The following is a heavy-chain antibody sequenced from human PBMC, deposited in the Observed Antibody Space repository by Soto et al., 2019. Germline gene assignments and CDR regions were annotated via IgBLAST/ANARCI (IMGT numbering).Heavy chain of an antibody. V-gene: IGHV1-18*01. CDR2: LSAYNGDT. CDR3: ARWSAIVGGAEALDI. CDR1: GYTFINYG. J-gene: IGHJ3*02. D-gene: IGHD1-26*01. Sequence: QVQLVQFGAEVKKPGASVRVSCKTSGYTFINYGITWVRQAPGQGLEWMGWLSAYNGDTSSSEKVQDRFTMTTDTSTNTVYMDLRSLRSDDTAVYYCARWSAIVGGAEALDIWGQGTMVIVSS.